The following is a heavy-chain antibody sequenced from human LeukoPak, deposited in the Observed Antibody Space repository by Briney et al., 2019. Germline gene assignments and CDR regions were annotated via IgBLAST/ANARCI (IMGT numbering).Heavy chain of an antibody. J-gene: IGHJ4*02. CDR3: ARGPGIAAAGTFDY. V-gene: IGHV3-7*03. CDR1: GFTFRNFW. D-gene: IGHD6-13*01. Sequence: GGSLRLSGAASGFTFRNFWMTWVRQAPGKGLEWVANIKQDGSEKHYVDSVKGRFTISRDNAKNSLYLQMNSLRAEDTAVYYCARGPGIAAAGTFDYWGQGTLVTVSS. CDR2: IKQDGSEK.